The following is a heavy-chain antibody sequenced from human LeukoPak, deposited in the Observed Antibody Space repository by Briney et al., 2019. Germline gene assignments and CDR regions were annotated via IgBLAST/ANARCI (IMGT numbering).Heavy chain of an antibody. J-gene: IGHJ4*02. CDR3: AKKSPIFGVVIPLFDY. D-gene: IGHD3-3*01. CDR2: ISGSGGST. Sequence: GGSLRLSCAASGFTFSNFVVSWVRQAPGRGLEWVSTISGSGGSTYYADSVKGRFTISRDNSKNTLSLQVTSLRAEDTALYYCAKKSPIFGVVIPLFDYWGQGTLVTVSS. V-gene: IGHV3-23*01. CDR1: GFTFSNFV.